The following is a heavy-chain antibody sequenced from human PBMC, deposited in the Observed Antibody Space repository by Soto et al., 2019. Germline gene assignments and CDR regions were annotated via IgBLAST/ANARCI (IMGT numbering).Heavy chain of an antibody. V-gene: IGHV4-34*01. CDR1: GGSFSGYY. J-gene: IGHJ4*02. CDR2: INHSGST. Sequence: QVQLQQWGAGLLKPSETLSLTCAVYGGSFSGYYWSWIRQPPGKGLEWIGEINHSGSTNYIPPLKSRVTISVDTSMNQFSLKLSSVTAADTAVYYCARIILHYWGQGILVTVSS. CDR3: ARIILHY.